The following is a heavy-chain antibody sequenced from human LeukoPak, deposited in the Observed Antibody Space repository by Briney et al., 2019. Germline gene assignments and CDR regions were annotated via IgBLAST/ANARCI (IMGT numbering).Heavy chain of an antibody. J-gene: IGHJ5*02. V-gene: IGHV4-34*01. D-gene: IGHD2-2*02. CDR2: INHSGST. Sequence: PSETLSLTCAVYGGSFNGYYWNWIRQPPGKGLEWIGEINHSGSTNYNPSLKSRVTISVDTSKNQFSLMLSSVTAADTAVYYCARGSPYCSSTSCYTRWFDPWGQGTLVTVSS. CDR3: ARGSPYCSSTSCYTRWFDP. CDR1: GGSFNGYY.